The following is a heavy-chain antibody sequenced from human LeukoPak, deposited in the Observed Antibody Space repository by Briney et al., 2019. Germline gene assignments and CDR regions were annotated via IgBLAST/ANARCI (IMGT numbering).Heavy chain of an antibody. CDR2: ISAYNGNT. D-gene: IGHD3-10*01. Sequence: ASVKVSCKASGYTFTGYYMHWVRQAPGQGLEWMGWISAYNGNTNYAQKLQGRVTTTTDTSTSTAYMELRSLRSDDTAVYYCARVRYGSGSYPSYYFDYWGQGTLVTVSS. CDR3: ARVRYGSGSYPSYYFDY. V-gene: IGHV1-18*04. CDR1: GYTFTGYY. J-gene: IGHJ4*02.